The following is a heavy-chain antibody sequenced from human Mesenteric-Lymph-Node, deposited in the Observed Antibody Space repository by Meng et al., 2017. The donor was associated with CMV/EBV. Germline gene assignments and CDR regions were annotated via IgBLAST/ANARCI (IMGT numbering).Heavy chain of an antibody. V-gene: IGHV3-30*04. CDR2: ISHDGSKK. Sequence: GESLKISCAASGFTFTDYAIHWVRQAPGKGLEWVAVISHDGSKKYYADSVKGRFTVSRDDSTNTLYLQMISLRAEDTAVYYCARDEVVVVVAATCYWGQGTLVTVSS. D-gene: IGHD2-15*01. CDR1: GFTFTDYA. J-gene: IGHJ4*02. CDR3: ARDEVVVVVAATCY.